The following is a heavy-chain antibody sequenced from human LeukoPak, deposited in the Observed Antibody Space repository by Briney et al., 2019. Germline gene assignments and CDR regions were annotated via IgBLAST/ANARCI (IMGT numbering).Heavy chain of an antibody. CDR1: GGTFSSYA. CDR3: ARDDYGDHEGLGY. D-gene: IGHD4-17*01. CDR2: IIPIFGTA. Sequence: SVKVSCKASGGTFSSYAISWVRQAPGQGLEWMGGIIPIFGTANYAQEFQGRVTITADESTSTAYMELSSLRSEDTAVYYCARDDYGDHEGLGYWGQGTLVTVSS. V-gene: IGHV1-69*13. J-gene: IGHJ4*02.